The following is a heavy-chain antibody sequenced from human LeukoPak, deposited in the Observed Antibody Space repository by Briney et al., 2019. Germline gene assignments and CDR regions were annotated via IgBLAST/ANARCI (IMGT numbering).Heavy chain of an antibody. V-gene: IGHV5-51*01. D-gene: IGHD2-8*01. CDR1: GYNFATYW. CDR2: IYPGDSDT. J-gene: IGHJ4*02. Sequence: GESLKISCKGSGYNFATYWIGWVRQMPGKGLEWMGIIYPGDSDTRYSPSFQGQVTMSADKSISTAYLQWGSLKASDIAMYYCARQGLMVSDYWGQGTLVTVSS. CDR3: ARQGLMVSDY.